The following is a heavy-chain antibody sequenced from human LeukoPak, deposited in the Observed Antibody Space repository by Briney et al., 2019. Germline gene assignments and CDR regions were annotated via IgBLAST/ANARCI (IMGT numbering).Heavy chain of an antibody. CDR2: ITSSSSHI. Sequence: GGSLTLSCVASEFVFSSHAMIWVRQAPGKGLEWISSITSSSSHIFYADSVRGRFTISRDNANNALHLQMNSLRAEDTAVYYCARVFWETVNTGYYSDFWGQGTLVTVSS. CDR1: EFVFSSHA. V-gene: IGHV3-21*01. D-gene: IGHD3-22*01. CDR3: ARVFWETVNTGYYSDF. J-gene: IGHJ4*02.